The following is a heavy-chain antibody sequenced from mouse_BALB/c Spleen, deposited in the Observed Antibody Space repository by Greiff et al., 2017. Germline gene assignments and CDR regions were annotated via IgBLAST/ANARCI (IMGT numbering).Heavy chain of an antibody. Sequence: VQLKQSGAELVKPGASVKLSCTASGFNIKDTYMHWVKQRPEQGLEWIGRIDPANGNTKYDPKFQGKATITADTSSNTAYLQLSSLTSEDTAVYYCARYYYGSSSYAMDYWGQGTSVTVSS. CDR2: IDPANGNT. V-gene: IGHV14-3*02. CDR1: GFNIKDTY. D-gene: IGHD1-1*01. J-gene: IGHJ4*01. CDR3: ARYYYGSSSYAMDY.